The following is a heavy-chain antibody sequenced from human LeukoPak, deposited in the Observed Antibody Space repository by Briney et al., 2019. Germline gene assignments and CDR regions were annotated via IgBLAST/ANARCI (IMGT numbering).Heavy chain of an antibody. Sequence: GGSLRLSCAASEFTFSSYWMSWVRQAPGKGLEWVANIKQDGSEKYYVDSVKGRFTISRDNAKNSLYLQMNSPRAEDTAVYYCATYKGKVRGVTNYYYYMDVWGKGTTVTISS. J-gene: IGHJ6*03. CDR1: EFTFSSYW. V-gene: IGHV3-7*01. CDR2: IKQDGSEK. D-gene: IGHD3-10*01. CDR3: ATYKGKVRGVTNYYYYMDV.